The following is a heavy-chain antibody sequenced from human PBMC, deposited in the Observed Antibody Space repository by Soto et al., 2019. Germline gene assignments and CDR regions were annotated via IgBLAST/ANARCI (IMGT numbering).Heavy chain of an antibody. D-gene: IGHD3-9*01. V-gene: IGHV4-39*01. Sequence: PSETLSLTCTVSGGSISSGSYYFLCIRQPSLKGLDWIGSIYYSGSTYYNPSLKSRVTISVDTSKNQFSLKLSSVTAADTAVYYCASGYDILTGYPRGDYYGMDVWGQGTTVT. CDR1: GGSISSGSYY. J-gene: IGHJ6*02. CDR2: IYYSGST. CDR3: ASGYDILTGYPRGDYYGMDV.